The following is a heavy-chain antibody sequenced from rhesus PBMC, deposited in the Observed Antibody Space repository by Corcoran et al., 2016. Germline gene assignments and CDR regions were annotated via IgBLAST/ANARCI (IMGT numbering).Heavy chain of an antibody. Sequence: QVQLQESVPGLVKPSATQSLHCAVSGASCRASNGWRGHPPPHAKGAQCIGYISGSSGSTYYNPSLKSLVTISKDTSKNQFSLKLSSVTAADTALYYCARRPGVIIMTNPHDGLDSWGQGVVVTVSS. CDR1: GASCRASNG. CDR3: ARRPGVIIMTNPHDGLDS. J-gene: IGHJ6*01. CDR2: ISGSSGST. D-gene: IGHD3-22*01. V-gene: IGHV4-65*02.